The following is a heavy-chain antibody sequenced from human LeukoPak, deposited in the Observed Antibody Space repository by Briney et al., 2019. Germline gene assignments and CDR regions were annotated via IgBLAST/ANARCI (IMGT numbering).Heavy chain of an antibody. Sequence: GRSLRLSCAASGFPFDDYAMHWVRQAPGKGLEWVSGIRWNSGSIVYADSVKGRFTISRDNAKNSLYLQMNSLRAEDMALYYCAKEYCSGGSCYRGAFDIWGQGTMVTVSS. D-gene: IGHD2-15*01. J-gene: IGHJ3*02. CDR1: GFPFDDYA. CDR3: AKEYCSGGSCYRGAFDI. V-gene: IGHV3-9*03. CDR2: IRWNSGSI.